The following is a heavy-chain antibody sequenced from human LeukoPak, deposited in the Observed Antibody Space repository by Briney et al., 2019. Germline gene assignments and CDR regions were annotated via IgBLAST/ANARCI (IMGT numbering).Heavy chain of an antibody. D-gene: IGHD5-18*01. CDR3: GRGGYSYGYLDY. Sequence: ASVKVSCKASGYTFTAYYIPSVRQAPGQRLEWLGVINPTSVVTDYAQKFQARVTMTRDTSISTAYIELSSLRSDDTVVYYCGRGGYSYGYLDYWGQGTLVTVSS. CDR2: INPTSVVT. V-gene: IGHV1-2*05. J-gene: IGHJ4*02. CDR1: GYTFTAYY.